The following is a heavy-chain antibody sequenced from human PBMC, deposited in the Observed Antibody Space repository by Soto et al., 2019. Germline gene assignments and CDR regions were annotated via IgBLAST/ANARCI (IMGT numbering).Heavy chain of an antibody. D-gene: IGHD3-3*01. J-gene: IGHJ4*02. V-gene: IGHV1-46*01. CDR1: GYTFTSYY. CDR2: INPSGGST. CDR3: ARGFAVLRFLEWLQNFDY. Sequence: ASVKVSCKASGYTFTSYYMHWVRQAPGQGLEWMGIINPSGGSTSYAQKFQGRVTMTRDTSTSTVYMELSSLRSEDTAVYYCARGFAVLRFLEWLQNFDYWGQGTLVTVSS.